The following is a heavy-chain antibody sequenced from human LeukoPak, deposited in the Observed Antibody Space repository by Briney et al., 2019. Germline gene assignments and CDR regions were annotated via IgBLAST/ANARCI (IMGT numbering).Heavy chain of an antibody. V-gene: IGHV3-11*04. D-gene: IGHD7-27*01. J-gene: IGHJ4*02. Sequence: GGSLRLSCAASGFTFSDSYMTWIRQAPGKGLEWVSYISNSGNTIYYADSVKGRFTISRDNAMSSLYLQMNSLRAEDTAVYYCGRGHWGLDYWGQGTLVTVSS. CDR2: ISNSGNTI. CDR1: GFTFSDSY. CDR3: GRGHWGLDY.